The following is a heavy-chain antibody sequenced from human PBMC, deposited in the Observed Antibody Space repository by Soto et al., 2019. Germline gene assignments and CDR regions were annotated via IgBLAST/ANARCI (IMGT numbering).Heavy chain of an antibody. J-gene: IGHJ4*02. D-gene: IGHD2-2*01. CDR2: MYHSGST. Sequence: PSETLSLTCAVSGGSISSGGYSWSWIRQPPGKGLEWIGYMYHSGSTYYNPSLKSRVTISIDRSKNQFSLKLSSVTAADTAVYYCSRVPEYWGQGILVTVSS. CDR3: SRVPEY. CDR1: GGSISSGGYS. V-gene: IGHV4-30-2*01.